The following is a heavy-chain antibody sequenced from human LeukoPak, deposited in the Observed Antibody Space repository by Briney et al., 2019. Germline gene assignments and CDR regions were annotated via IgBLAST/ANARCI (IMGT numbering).Heavy chain of an antibody. CDR1: GFTFSSYA. J-gene: IGHJ4*02. CDR3: ARDKRGYGDYVDY. V-gene: IGHV4-34*01. CDR2: INHSGST. Sequence: GSLRLSCAASGFTFSSYAMSWVRQPPGKGLEWIGEINHSGSTNYNPSLKSRVTISVDTSKNQFSLKLSSVTAADTAVYYCARDKRGYGDYVDYWGQGTLVTVSS. D-gene: IGHD4-17*01.